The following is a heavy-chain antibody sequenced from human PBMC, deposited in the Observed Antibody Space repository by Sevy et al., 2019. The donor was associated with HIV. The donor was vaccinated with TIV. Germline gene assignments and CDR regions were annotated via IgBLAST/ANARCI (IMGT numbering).Heavy chain of an antibody. V-gene: IGHV3-7*01. CDR3: AGDYS. J-gene: IGHJ4*02. CDR2: VNQDGGEK. Sequence: GGSLRLSCAASGFIFRNHWMTWVRQAPGKGLEWVASVNQDGGEKSYVDSVKGRFTISRDDAKNSLFLQMNSLRVEDTAMYYCAGDYSWGQGTLVTVSS. CDR1: GFIFRNHW.